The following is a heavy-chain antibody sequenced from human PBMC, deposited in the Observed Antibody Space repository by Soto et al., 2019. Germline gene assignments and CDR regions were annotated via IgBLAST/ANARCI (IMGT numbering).Heavy chain of an antibody. CDR1: GGTFSSYA. CDR2: IIPIIGTE. D-gene: IGHD3-22*01. CDR3: ARARGGRITMIVVEDYYYYYGMDV. Sequence: SARVSCKASGGTFSSYAISWVRQDPGQGLEWMGAIIPIIGTEKYAQKFQGRDTITADEYTSTAYLELSSLRSGDTAVYYCARARGGRITMIVVEDYYYYYGMDVWGQGTTVTVSS. J-gene: IGHJ6*02. V-gene: IGHV1-69*13.